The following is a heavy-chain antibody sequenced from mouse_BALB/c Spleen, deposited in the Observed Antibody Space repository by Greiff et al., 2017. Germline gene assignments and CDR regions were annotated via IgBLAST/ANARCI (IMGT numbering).Heavy chain of an antibody. D-gene: IGHD1-1*01. CDR3: GRGFMTTIVDRYFDV. Sequence: QVQLQQSGAELVRPGASVKISCKASGYTFTDYAMHWVKQSHAKRLEWIGVISPYYGDASYNQKFKGKATMTVDKSSSTAYMELGRLTSEDSAIYYCGRGFMTTIVDRYFDVWGAGTTVTVSS. J-gene: IGHJ1*01. CDR2: ISPYYGDA. CDR1: GYTFTDYA. V-gene: IGHV1S137*01.